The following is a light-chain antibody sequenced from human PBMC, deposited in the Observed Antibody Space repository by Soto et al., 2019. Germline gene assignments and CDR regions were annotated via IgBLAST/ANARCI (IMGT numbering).Light chain of an antibody. V-gene: IGKV1-5*03. CDR3: QHYYSYPLT. CDR1: QSITIW. CDR2: KAS. Sequence: DIQMTQSPFTLSASVGDRVTITCRASQSITIWLAWYQQRPGRAPKLLISKASSLESGVPSRFSGSGSGTEFTLTISGLQPDDFATYYCQHYYSYPLTFGGGTKVEIE. J-gene: IGKJ4*02.